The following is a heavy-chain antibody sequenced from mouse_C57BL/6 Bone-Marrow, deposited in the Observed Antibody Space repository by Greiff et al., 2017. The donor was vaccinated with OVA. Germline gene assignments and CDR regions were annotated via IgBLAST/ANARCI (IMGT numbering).Heavy chain of an antibody. V-gene: IGHV5-4*01. D-gene: IGHD3-3*01. J-gene: IGHJ2*01. CDR3: AREGWALYYFDY. CDR1: GFTFSSYA. Sequence: VQLKESGGGLVKPGGSLKLSCAASGFTFSSYAMSWVRQTPEKRLEWVATISDGGSYTYYPDNVKGRFTISRDNAKNNLYLQMSHLKSEDTAMYYCAREGWALYYFDYWGQGTTLTVSS. CDR2: ISDGGSYT.